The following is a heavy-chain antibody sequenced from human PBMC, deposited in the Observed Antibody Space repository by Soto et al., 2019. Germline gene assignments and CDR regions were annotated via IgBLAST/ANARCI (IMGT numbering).Heavy chain of an antibody. CDR1: GFTFSTYW. D-gene: IGHD1-1*01. V-gene: IGHV3-7*01. CDR2: IKQDGSER. CDR3: ARDSGTSDY. J-gene: IGHJ4*02. Sequence: EVQLVESGGGLVQPGGSLRLSCAASGFTFSTYWMSWVSQAPGKGLEWVANIKQDGSERYYVDSVKGRFTISRDNAKNSLFLQMDSLRVEDTAVYYGARDSGTSDYWGQGTLVTVSS.